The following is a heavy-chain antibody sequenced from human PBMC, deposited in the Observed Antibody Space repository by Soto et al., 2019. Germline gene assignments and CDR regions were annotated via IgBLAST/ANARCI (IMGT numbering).Heavy chain of an antibody. J-gene: IGHJ4*02. D-gene: IGHD3-22*01. CDR3: VRDFVYGGDTSVPHYFDY. V-gene: IGHV3-74*03. CDR2: IYTDGSIT. CDR1: GFTFSGYW. Sequence: GGSLRLSCAASGFTFSGYWMHWVRQAPGKGLVWVSRIYTDGSITTYADSVKGRFTMSRDNARNTLYLQMSSLRAEDTALYYCVRDFVYGGDTSVPHYFDYWGQGTLVTVSS.